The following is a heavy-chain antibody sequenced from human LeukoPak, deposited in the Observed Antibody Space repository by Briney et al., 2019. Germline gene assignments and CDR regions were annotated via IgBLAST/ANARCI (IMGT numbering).Heavy chain of an antibody. Sequence: ASVKVSCKASGYTFTDYYIHWVRQAPGQGLEWMGWISAYNGNTNYAQKLQGRVTMTTDTSTSTAYMELRSLRSDDTAVYYCARVVEIVVVVAATPYYFDYWGQGTLVTVSS. CDR2: ISAYNGNT. V-gene: IGHV1-18*04. CDR3: ARVVEIVVVVAATPYYFDY. CDR1: GYTFTDYY. D-gene: IGHD2-15*01. J-gene: IGHJ4*02.